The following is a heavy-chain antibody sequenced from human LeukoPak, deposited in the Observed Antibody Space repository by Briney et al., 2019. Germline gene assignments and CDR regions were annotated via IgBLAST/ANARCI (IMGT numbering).Heavy chain of an antibody. CDR1: GFTFSSYS. CDR2: ISSSSSYI. CDR3: ARLWFGERNYIDY. V-gene: IGHV3-21*01. D-gene: IGHD3-10*01. J-gene: IGHJ4*02. Sequence: GGSLRLSCAASGFTFSSYSMNWVRQAPGKGLEWVSSISSSSSYIYYADSVKGRFTISRDNAKNSLYLQMNSLRAEDTAVYYCARLWFGERNYIDYWGQGTLVTVSS.